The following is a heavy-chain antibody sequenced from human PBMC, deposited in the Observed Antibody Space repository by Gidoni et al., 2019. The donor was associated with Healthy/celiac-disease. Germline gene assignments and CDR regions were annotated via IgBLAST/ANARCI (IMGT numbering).Heavy chain of an antibody. CDR1: GFTFSCYS. CDR2: ISSSSSYI. D-gene: IGHD1-26*01. V-gene: IGHV3-21*01. Sequence: EVQLVEFGGGLVKPGWSLRLSCAASGFTFSCYSMNWVRQAPGKGLEWVSSISSSSSYIYYADSVKGRFTMSKDNAKNSLDLQMNSLRAEDTAVYYCARDRVGATAMGDYWGQGTLVTVSS. CDR3: ARDRVGATAMGDY. J-gene: IGHJ4*02.